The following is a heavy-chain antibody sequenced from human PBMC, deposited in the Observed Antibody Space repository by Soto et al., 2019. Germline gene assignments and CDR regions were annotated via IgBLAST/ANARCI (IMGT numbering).Heavy chain of an antibody. D-gene: IGHD1-26*01. CDR2: IIPIFGTA. CDR1: GGTFSSYS. Sequence: QVQLVQSGAEVKKPGSSVKVSCKASGGTFSSYSINWVRQAPGQGLEWMGEIIPIFGTANYAQKFQGRVTSTADESTSTAYMELSRLRSEDTAVYYCARDGGRHSGGIDYWGQGTLVTVSS. V-gene: IGHV1-69*01. J-gene: IGHJ4*02. CDR3: ARDGGRHSGGIDY.